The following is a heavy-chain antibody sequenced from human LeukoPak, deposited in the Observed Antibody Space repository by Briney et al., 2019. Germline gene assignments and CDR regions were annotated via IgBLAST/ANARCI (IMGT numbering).Heavy chain of an antibody. D-gene: IGHD3-10*01. CDR3: ARSGPITMVRGVINHVAFDP. CDR2: IYPGDSDT. V-gene: IGHV5-51*01. J-gene: IGHJ5*02. Sequence: GESLKISCKGSGYSFTSYWIGWVRQMPGKGLEWMGIIYPGDSDTRYSPSFQGQVTISADKSISTAYLQWSSLKASDTAMYYCARSGPITMVRGVINHVAFDPWGQGTLVTVSS. CDR1: GYSFTSYW.